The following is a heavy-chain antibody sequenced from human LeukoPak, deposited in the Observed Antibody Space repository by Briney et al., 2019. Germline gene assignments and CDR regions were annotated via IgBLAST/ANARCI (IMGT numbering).Heavy chain of an antibody. D-gene: IGHD2-21*02. Sequence: GGSLRLSCAASGFTFSSYWMHWVRQVPGKGVVWVSYINSDGSSTSYADSVKGRFTISRDNAKSTLYLQMNSLRAEDTAVYYCARDQDTYCGGDCYSDDAFDIWGQGTMVTVSS. J-gene: IGHJ3*02. CDR1: GFTFSSYW. V-gene: IGHV3-74*01. CDR3: ARDQDTYCGGDCYSDDAFDI. CDR2: INSDGSST.